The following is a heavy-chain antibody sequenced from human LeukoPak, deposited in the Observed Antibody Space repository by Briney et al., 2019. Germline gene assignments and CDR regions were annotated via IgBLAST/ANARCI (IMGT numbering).Heavy chain of an antibody. CDR2: MNPNSGNT. Sequence: GASVKVSCXASGYTFTSYDINWVRQATGQGLEWMGWMNPNSGNTGYAQKFQGRVTMTRNTSISTAYMELSSLRSEDTAVYYCARAYYDSSGYYYSLYYYMDVWGKGTTVTVSS. V-gene: IGHV1-8*01. CDR1: GYTFTSYD. J-gene: IGHJ6*03. D-gene: IGHD3-22*01. CDR3: ARAYYDSSGYYYSLYYYMDV.